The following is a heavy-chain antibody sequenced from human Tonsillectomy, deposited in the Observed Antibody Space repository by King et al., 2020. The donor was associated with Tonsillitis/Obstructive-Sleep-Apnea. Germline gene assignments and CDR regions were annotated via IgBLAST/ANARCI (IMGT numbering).Heavy chain of an antibody. CDR3: ATGTYYFCSGYYPDLNSYYYLDL. CDR2: ISTSGITI. CDR1: GFTFSNYE. Sequence: VQLVESGGGLVQPGGSLRLSCAASGFTFSNYEMNWVRQAPGKGLEWGSYISTSGITIYYADSVKGRFTISRDNAKNSLYLQMNSLRAEDTAVYYCATGTYYFCSGYYPDLNSYYYLDLWGTGPTVPLSS. D-gene: IGHD3-3*01. J-gene: IGHJ6*03. V-gene: IGHV3-48*03.